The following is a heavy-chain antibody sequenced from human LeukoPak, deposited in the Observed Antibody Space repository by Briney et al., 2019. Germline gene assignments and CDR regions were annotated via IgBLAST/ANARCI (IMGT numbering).Heavy chain of an antibody. J-gene: IGHJ4*02. D-gene: IGHD2/OR15-2a*01. CDR2: IYTSGST. CDR3: ARGMGSNYFNLFDY. CDR1: GDSISSYY. Sequence: PSETLSLTCTVSGDSISSYYWSWIRQPAGKGLEWIGRIYTSGSTNYNPSLKSRVAMSVDTSENQFSLKLRSMTAADTAVYFCARGMGSNYFNLFDYWGQGTLVTVSS. V-gene: IGHV4-4*07.